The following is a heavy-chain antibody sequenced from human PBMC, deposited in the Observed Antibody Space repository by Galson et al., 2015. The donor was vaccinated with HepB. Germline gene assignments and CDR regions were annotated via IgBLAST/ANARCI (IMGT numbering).Heavy chain of an antibody. Sequence: KVSCKASGYTFTSYWISWVRQMPGKGLEWMGRIDPSDSYTNYSPSFQGHVTISADKSISTAYLQWSSLKASDTAMYYCARLLLHSPQGTGWGQGTLVTVSS. D-gene: IGHD2-15*01. J-gene: IGHJ4*02. CDR1: GYTFTSYW. CDR2: IDPSDSYT. V-gene: IGHV5-10-1*01. CDR3: ARLLLHSPQGTG.